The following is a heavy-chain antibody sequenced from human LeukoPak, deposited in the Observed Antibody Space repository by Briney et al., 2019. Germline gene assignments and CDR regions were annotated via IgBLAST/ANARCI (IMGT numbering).Heavy chain of an antibody. CDR2: INHSGST. D-gene: IGHD1-26*01. CDR1: GGSFSGYY. Sequence: KPSETLSLTCAVYGGSFSGYYWSWIRQPPGKGLEWIGEINHSGSTNYNPSLKSRVTISVDTSKNQFSLKLSSVTAADTAVYYCASARSGGSYQRAYYFDYWGQGILVTVSS. V-gene: IGHV4-34*01. J-gene: IGHJ4*02. CDR3: ASARSGGSYQRAYYFDY.